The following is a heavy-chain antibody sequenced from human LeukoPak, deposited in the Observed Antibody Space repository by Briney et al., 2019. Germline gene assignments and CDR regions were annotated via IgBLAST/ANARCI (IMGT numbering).Heavy chain of an antibody. CDR3: ARRPPNYYDSSGYSVFDY. CDR2: IHPGDSDT. V-gene: IGHV5-51*01. J-gene: IGHJ4*02. Sequence: GESLKISCKGSGYSFTTYWIAWVRQMPGKGLEWMGIIHPGDSDTRYSPSFQGQVTISADKSTSTAYLQWSSLKASDTAIYCCARRPPNYYDSSGYSVFDYWGQGILVTVSS. D-gene: IGHD3-22*01. CDR1: GYSFTTYW.